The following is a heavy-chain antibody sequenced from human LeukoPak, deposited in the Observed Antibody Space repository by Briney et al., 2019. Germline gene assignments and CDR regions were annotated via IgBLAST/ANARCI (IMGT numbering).Heavy chain of an antibody. J-gene: IGHJ3*02. CDR2: IYASGSA. CDR3: ASQSSVPAAMGAFDI. V-gene: IGHV4-61*02. D-gene: IGHD2-2*01. CDR1: GGSISSGGYY. Sequence: SETLSLTCTVSGGSISSGGYYWSWIRQPAGKGLEWIGRIYASGSANYNFSLKSRVTISVDRSKNQFSLKLSSVTAADTAVYYCASQSSVPAAMGAFDIWGXGTMVAVSS.